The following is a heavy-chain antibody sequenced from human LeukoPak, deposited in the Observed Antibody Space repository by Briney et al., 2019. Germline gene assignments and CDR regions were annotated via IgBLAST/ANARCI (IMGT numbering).Heavy chain of an antibody. Sequence: SVKVSCKASGFTFTSSAMQWVRQARGQRLEWIGWIDVGSGNANYAQKFQERVTITRDMSTSTAYMELSSLRSEDTAVYYCAAVYCSGGSCYSEVLDYWGQGTLVTVSS. D-gene: IGHD2-15*01. CDR2: IDVGSGNA. J-gene: IGHJ4*02. V-gene: IGHV1-58*02. CDR1: GFTFTSSA. CDR3: AAVYCSGGSCYSEVLDY.